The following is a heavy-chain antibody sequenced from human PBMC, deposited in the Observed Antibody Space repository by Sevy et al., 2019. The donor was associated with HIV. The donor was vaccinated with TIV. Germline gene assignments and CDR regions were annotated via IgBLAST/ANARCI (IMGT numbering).Heavy chain of an antibody. J-gene: IGHJ4*02. CDR3: AKSVAFCSGTSCYFDY. CDR1: GFTFRNYA. Sequence: GGSLRLSCAASGFTFRNYAMSWVRQAPGKGLEWDSAISGSGDATYYADSVKRRFTISRDNSRNTLYLQMNSLRAEDTAVYSCAKSVAFCSGTSCYFDYWGQGTLVTVSS. CDR2: ISGSGDAT. V-gene: IGHV3-23*01. D-gene: IGHD2-2*01.